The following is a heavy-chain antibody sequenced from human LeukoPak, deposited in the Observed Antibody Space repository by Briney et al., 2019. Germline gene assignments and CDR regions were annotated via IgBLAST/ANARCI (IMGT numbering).Heavy chain of an antibody. CDR2: ISGSGGSA. CDR1: GFTFRSNA. CDR3: AKEAWDTPNLIFSEFDY. J-gene: IGHJ4*02. D-gene: IGHD5-18*01. Sequence: GGSLRLSCAASGFTFRSNAMSWVRQASGKGLDWVSSISGSGGSANYADSVKGRFTISRDNSKNTLYLQMNSLRAEDTAVYYCAKEAWDTPNLIFSEFDYWGQGILVTVSS. V-gene: IGHV3-23*01.